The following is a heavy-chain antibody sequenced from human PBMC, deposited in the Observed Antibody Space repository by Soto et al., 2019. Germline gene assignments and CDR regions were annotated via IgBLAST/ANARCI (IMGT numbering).Heavy chain of an antibody. D-gene: IGHD3-16*01. CDR2: ISYDGGNK. J-gene: IGHJ5*02. CDR1: GFTFSSYG. Sequence: QVQLVESGGGVVQPGRSLRLSCAASGFTFSSYGMHWVRQAPGKGLEWVAVISYDGGNKYYADSVKGRFTISRDNSKNTLYLQMNSLRAEDTAVYYCAKDGVSSLDPWGQGTLVTVSS. CDR3: AKDGVSSLDP. V-gene: IGHV3-30*18.